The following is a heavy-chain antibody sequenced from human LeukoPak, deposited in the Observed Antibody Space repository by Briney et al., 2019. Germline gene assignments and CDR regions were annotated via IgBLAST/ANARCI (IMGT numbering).Heavy chain of an antibody. CDR1: GGSIRSNSYY. V-gene: IGHV4-39*01. Sequence: PSETLSLTCTVSGGSIRSNSYYWAWIRQPPRKGLEGIGTLYYNGSTYLNPSLKSRVTISVDTSRNHFSLSLNSVTAADTATYYCARHPRDDYGGFGLDSWGQGILVSVYS. CDR3: ARHPRDDYGGFGLDS. D-gene: IGHD4-23*01. J-gene: IGHJ4*02. CDR2: LYYNGST.